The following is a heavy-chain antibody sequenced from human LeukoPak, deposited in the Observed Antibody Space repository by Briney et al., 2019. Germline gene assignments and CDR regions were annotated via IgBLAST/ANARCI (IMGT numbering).Heavy chain of an antibody. CDR2: IHYSGTT. CDR3: ARGIRAGGITARTLYYYYMDV. D-gene: IGHD6-6*01. V-gene: IGHV4-39*07. Sequence: PSETLSLTCTVSGDSITSNDFYWGWIRQAPGKGLEWIGSIHYSGTTYYNPSLKSRVTISVDRSKNQFSLKLSSVTAADTAVYYCARGIRAGGITARTLYYYYMDVWGKGTTVTVSS. J-gene: IGHJ6*03. CDR1: GDSITSNDFY.